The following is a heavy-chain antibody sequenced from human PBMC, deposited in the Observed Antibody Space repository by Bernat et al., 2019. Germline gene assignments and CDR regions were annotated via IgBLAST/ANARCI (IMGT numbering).Heavy chain of an antibody. D-gene: IGHD2-15*01. CDR3: ARGRYGGNSGMDV. V-gene: IGHV1-69*02. J-gene: IGHJ6*02. CDR1: GGTFSSYT. Sequence: QVQLVQSGAEVKKPGSSVKVSCKASGGTFSSYTISWVRQAPGQGLEWMGRIIPNLGIANYAQKFQGRVTITADKSTSTAYMELSSLRSEDTAVYYCARGRYGGNSGMDVWGQGTTVTVSS. CDR2: IIPNLGIA.